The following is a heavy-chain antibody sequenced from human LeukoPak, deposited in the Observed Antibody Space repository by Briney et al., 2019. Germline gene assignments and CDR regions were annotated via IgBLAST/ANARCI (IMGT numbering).Heavy chain of an antibody. CDR1: GYSFTSYW. CDR3: ARHYDTGRGYYYYGMDV. J-gene: IGHJ6*02. Sequence: GESLQISRQGSGYSFTSYWIGWVRQMPGKGLEWMGIIYPGDSDTRYSPSFQGQVTISADKSISTAYLQWSSLKASDTAMYYCARHYDTGRGYYYYGMDVWGQGTTVTVSS. D-gene: IGHD3-22*01. CDR2: IYPGDSDT. V-gene: IGHV5-51*01.